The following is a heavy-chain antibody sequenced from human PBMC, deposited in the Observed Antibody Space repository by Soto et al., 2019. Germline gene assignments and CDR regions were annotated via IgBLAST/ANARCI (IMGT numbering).Heavy chain of an antibody. CDR3: ATVDYGDYLPPRDYYYGMDV. V-gene: IGHV3-15*07. CDR2: VSGKADGGTT. J-gene: IGHJ6*02. CDR1: GFAFNYAW. Sequence: EVQLVESGGGSVKPGGSLTLSCAASGFAFNYAWMNWVRQAPGKGLEWVGRVSGKADGGTTEYAAPVKGRFTISRDDSINTLFLQMNSLTIEDTAVYYCATVDYGDYLPPRDYYYGMDVWGQGTTVTVSS. D-gene: IGHD4-17*01.